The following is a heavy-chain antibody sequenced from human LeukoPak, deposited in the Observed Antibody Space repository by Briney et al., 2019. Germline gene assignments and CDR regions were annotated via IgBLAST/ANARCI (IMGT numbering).Heavy chain of an antibody. J-gene: IGHJ3*02. CDR3: ASTITMIVVDPGPGAFDI. V-gene: IGHV4-4*02. D-gene: IGHD3-22*01. CDR2: IYHSGST. CDR1: GGSISSSNW. Sequence: SGTLSLTCAVSGGSISSSNWWSWVRQPPGKGLEWIGEIYHSGSTNYNPSLKSRVTISVDKSKNQFSLKLSSVTAADTAVYYCASTITMIVVDPGPGAFDIWGQGTMVTVSS.